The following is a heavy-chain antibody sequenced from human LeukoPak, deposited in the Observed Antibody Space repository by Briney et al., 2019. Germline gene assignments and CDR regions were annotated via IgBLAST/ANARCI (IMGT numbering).Heavy chain of an antibody. D-gene: IGHD3-22*01. Sequence: GGFLRLSCAASGFTFSSYSMNWVRQAPGKGLEWVSSISSSSSYIYYADSVKGRFTISRDNAKNSLYLQMNSLRAEDTAVYYCARDRYYSDSSGSLPSDYWGQGTQVTVSS. CDR3: ARDRYYSDSSGSLPSDY. CDR2: ISSSSSYI. J-gene: IGHJ4*02. CDR1: GFTFSSYS. V-gene: IGHV3-21*01.